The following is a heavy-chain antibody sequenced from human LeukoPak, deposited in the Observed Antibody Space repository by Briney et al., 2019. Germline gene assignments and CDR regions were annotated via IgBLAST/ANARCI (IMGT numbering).Heavy chain of an antibody. CDR1: GFTFSSYS. V-gene: IGHV3-21*01. J-gene: IGHJ4*02. CDR3: ARGHGAVAGLSV. D-gene: IGHD6-19*01. CDR2: ISSSSSYI. Sequence: GGSLRLSCAASGFTFSSYSMTWVRQAPGKGLEWVSSISSSSSYIYYADSVKGRFTISRDNAKNSLYLQMNSLRAEDTAVYYCARGHGAVAGLSVWGQGTLVTVSS.